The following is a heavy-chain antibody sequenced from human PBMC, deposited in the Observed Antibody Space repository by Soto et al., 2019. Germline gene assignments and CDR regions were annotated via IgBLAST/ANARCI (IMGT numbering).Heavy chain of an antibody. CDR3: ASIAVAGINY. Sequence: GGSLRLSCAASGFTFSNYAVTWVRQAPGKGLEWVSTISGSGGSTYYADSVKGRFTISRDNSKNTLYLQMNSLRAEDTAVYYCASIAVAGINYWGQGTLVTVST. J-gene: IGHJ4*02. V-gene: IGHV3-23*01. CDR2: ISGSGGST. CDR1: GFTFSNYA. D-gene: IGHD6-19*01.